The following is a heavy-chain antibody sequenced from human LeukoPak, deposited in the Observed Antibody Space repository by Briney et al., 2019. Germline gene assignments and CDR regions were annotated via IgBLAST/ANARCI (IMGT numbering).Heavy chain of an antibody. D-gene: IGHD1-1*01. Sequence: PGGSLRLSCAASGFAVSSYYMSWVRQAPGKGLEWVSAIFRDGSTSHADSVKGRFTISRDNSRNTVHLQMNRLRAEDAAINYCATETWNDWGQGTLVTVSS. V-gene: IGHV3-53*01. J-gene: IGHJ4*02. CDR3: ATETWND. CDR2: IFRDGST. CDR1: GFAVSSYY.